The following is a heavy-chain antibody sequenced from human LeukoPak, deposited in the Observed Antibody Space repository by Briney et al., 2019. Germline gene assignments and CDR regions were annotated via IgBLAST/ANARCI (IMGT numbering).Heavy chain of an antibody. Sequence: PSETLSLTCTVSGYTISSGYYWGWIRQPPGKGLEWIGSIYHSGSTYYNPSLKSRVTISVDTSKNQFSLKLSSVTAADTAVYYCARGVAAPDAFDIWGQGTMVTVSS. V-gene: IGHV4-38-2*02. CDR1: GYTISSGYY. D-gene: IGHD6-6*01. CDR3: ARGVAAPDAFDI. CDR2: IYHSGST. J-gene: IGHJ3*02.